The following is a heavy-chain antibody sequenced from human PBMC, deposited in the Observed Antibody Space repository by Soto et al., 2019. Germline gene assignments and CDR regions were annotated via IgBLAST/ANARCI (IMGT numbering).Heavy chain of an antibody. CDR3: ASVYSSSWLNWFDP. J-gene: IGHJ5*02. Sequence: GGSLRLSCAASGFTFSSYGMHWVRQAPGKGLEWVAVIWYDGSNKYYADSVKGRFTISRDNSKNTLYLQMNSLRAEDTAVYYCASVYSSSWLNWFDPWGQGTLVTVSS. V-gene: IGHV3-33*01. CDR1: GFTFSSYG. D-gene: IGHD6-13*01. CDR2: IWYDGSNK.